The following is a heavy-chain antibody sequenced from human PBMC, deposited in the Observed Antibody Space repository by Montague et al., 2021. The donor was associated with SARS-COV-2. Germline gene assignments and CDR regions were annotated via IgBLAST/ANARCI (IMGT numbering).Heavy chain of an antibody. CDR1: GASITGSDWN. D-gene: IGHD2-15*01. V-gene: IGHV4-39*07. J-gene: IGHJ6*02. CDR2: MYYSGST. Sequence: SETLSLTCTVSGASITGSDWNWTRLRHRQGQGSDGVGYMYYSGSTYYNPSLKSRVTISIDTSKNQFSLKPSSVTAAATAVYYCARDDIVLQGVTKGMDVWGQGTTVTVSS. CDR3: ARDDIVLQGVTKGMDV.